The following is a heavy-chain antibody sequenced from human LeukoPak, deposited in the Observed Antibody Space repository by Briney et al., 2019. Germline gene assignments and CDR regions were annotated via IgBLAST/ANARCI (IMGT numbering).Heavy chain of an antibody. CDR1: GGSISSYY. J-gene: IGHJ4*02. Sequence: SETLSLTCTVSGGSISSYYWSWIRQPPGKGLEWIGYIYYSGSTNYNPSLKSRVTISVDTSKNQFSLKLSSVTAADTAVYYCARAGSGGDCYKCESSDFDYWGQGTLVTVSS. V-gene: IGHV4-59*01. D-gene: IGHD2-21*02. CDR3: ARAGSGGDCYKCESSDFDY. CDR2: IYYSGST.